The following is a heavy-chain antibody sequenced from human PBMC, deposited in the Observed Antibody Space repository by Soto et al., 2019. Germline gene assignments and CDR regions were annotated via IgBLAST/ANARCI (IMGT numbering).Heavy chain of an antibody. CDR1: GGSFSGYF. Sequence: QVQLQQWGAGLLKPSETLSLTCAVYGGSFSGYFWSWIRQPPGKGLEWIGEINHSGSTNYNPSLKSRVTISVDTSKNQFSLKLSSVTAADTAVYYCARALRDIWGSYRTLYYFDYWGQGTLVTVSS. V-gene: IGHV4-34*01. J-gene: IGHJ4*02. CDR2: INHSGST. CDR3: ARALRDIWGSYRTLYYFDY. D-gene: IGHD3-16*02.